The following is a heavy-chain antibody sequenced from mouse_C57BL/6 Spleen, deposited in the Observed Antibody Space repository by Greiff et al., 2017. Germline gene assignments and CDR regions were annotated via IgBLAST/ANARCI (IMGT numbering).Heavy chain of an antibody. D-gene: IGHD2-12*01. CDR2: IHPSDSDT. V-gene: IGHV1-74*01. Sequence: QVQLQQPGAELVKPGASVKVSCKASGYPFTSYWMHWVKQRPGQGLEWIGRIHPSDSDTNYNQKFKGKATLTVDKSSSTAYMQLSSLTSEDSAVYYCAITNAYYSEGWYFDVWGTGTTVTVSS. CDR1: GYPFTSYW. CDR3: AITNAYYSEGWYFDV. J-gene: IGHJ1*03.